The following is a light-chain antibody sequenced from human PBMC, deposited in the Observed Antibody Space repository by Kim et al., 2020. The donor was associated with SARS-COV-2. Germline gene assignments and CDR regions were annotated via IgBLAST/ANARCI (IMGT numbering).Light chain of an antibody. V-gene: IGKV3-11*01. J-gene: IGKJ5*01. CDR2: DAS. Sequence: EIVLTQSPATLSLSPGERATLSCRASQSVSSYLAWYQQKPGQAPRLLIYDASNRATSIPARFSGSGSGTDFTLTISSLEPEDFAVYYCQQRSNWPITLGQGKLLEIK. CDR1: QSVSSY. CDR3: QQRSNWPIT.